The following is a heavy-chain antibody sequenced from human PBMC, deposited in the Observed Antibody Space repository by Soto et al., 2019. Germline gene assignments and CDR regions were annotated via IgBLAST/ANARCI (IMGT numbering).Heavy chain of an antibody. J-gene: IGHJ4*02. V-gene: IGHV3-33*03. D-gene: IGHD6-13*01. CDR2: IWYDGKIK. CDR1: GFTFSTYG. Sequence: QVQLVESGGGVVPPGKSLTLSCAASGFTFSTYGMNWVRQAPGKGLEWVAVIWYDGKIKDYRDSVKGRFTISRDNSINTLYLHMNSLRADDTGVYYCVRNAAAGTGFSDNWGQGTLVIVSS. CDR3: VRNAAAGTGFSDN.